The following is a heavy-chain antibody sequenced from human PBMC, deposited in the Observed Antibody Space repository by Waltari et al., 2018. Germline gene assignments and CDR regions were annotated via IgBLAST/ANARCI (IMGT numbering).Heavy chain of an antibody. D-gene: IGHD3-22*01. CDR3: AKDPEGNYYDSSGYYDY. CDR1: GFTFSSYA. J-gene: IGHJ4*02. CDR2: ISGSGGST. V-gene: IGHV3-23*01. Sequence: EVQLLESGEGLVQPGGSLRLSCAASGFTFSSYAMSWVRQAPGKGLEWVSAISGSGGSTYYADSVKGRFTISRDNSKNTLYLQMNSLRAEDTAVYYCAKDPEGNYYDSSGYYDYWGQGTLVTVSS.